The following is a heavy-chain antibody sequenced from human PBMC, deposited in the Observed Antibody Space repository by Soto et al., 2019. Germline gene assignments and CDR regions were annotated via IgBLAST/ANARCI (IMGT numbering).Heavy chain of an antibody. CDR3: ASDTARVYYGLDV. D-gene: IGHD5-18*01. Sequence: EVQLVESGGGLVQSGGSLKLSCAASGFTFSGSAMHWVRQASGKGLEWVGRIRSKANNYATAYAASVEGRFTISRDDSKNTAHLQMNSLKTEDTAVYYCASDTARVYYGLDVWGLGTTVTVSS. CDR2: IRSKANNYAT. V-gene: IGHV3-73*02. CDR1: GFTFSGSA. J-gene: IGHJ6*02.